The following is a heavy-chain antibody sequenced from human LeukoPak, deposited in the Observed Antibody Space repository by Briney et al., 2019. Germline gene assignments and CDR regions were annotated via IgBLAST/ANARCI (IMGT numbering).Heavy chain of an antibody. J-gene: IGHJ2*01. Sequence: ASVKVFCKASGYTFTGYYMHWVRQAPGQGLEWMGWINPNSGGTNYAQKFQGWVTMTRDTSISTAYMELSRLRSDDTAVYYCARVYAGGLGRDSGYFDLWGRGTLVTVSS. CDR3: ARVYAGGLGRDSGYFDL. V-gene: IGHV1-2*04. D-gene: IGHD4-23*01. CDR2: INPNSGGT. CDR1: GYTFTGYY.